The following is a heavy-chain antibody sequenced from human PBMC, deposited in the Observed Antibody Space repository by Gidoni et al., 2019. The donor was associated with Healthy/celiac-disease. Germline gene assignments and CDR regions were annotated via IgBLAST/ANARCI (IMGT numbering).Heavy chain of an antibody. Sequence: QVQLQESGPGLVKPSETLSLTCTVSGGPISSYYWSWIRQPPGKGLEWIGYIYYRGSTNYNPSLKSRVTISVDTSKNQFSLKLSSVTAADTAVYYCATQICSGGSCNRVGAFDIWGQGTMVTVSS. D-gene: IGHD2-15*01. CDR2: IYYRGST. CDR3: ATQICSGGSCNRVGAFDI. CDR1: GGPISSYY. J-gene: IGHJ3*02. V-gene: IGHV4-59*08.